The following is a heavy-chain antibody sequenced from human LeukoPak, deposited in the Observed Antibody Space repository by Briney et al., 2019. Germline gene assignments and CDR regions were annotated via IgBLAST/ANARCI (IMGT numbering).Heavy chain of an antibody. CDR2: ISDGGGST. Sequence: GGSLRLSCAASGFTFSTYAMSWVRQAPGKGLEWVSVISDGGGSTYYADSVKGRFTISRDNSKNTLYLQMNSLRAEDTAVYYCAKGVTSSSWDEYFQHWGQGTLVTVSS. CDR3: AKGVTSSSWDEYFQH. CDR1: GFTFSTYA. J-gene: IGHJ1*01. V-gene: IGHV3-23*01. D-gene: IGHD6-13*01.